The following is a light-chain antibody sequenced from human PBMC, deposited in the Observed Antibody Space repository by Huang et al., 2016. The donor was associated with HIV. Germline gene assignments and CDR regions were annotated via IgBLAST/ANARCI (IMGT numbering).Light chain of an antibody. V-gene: IGKV1-5*03. Sequence: DIQMTQSPSTLSASVGDRVTITCRASQGISSCLAWYQQAPGKAPKLLISKASTLQSGVPSRFSVSGSCTEFTLTISSLQPDDFATFYCQQCYIYPFTFGQGTKLEIK. CDR3: QQCYIYPFT. CDR1: QGISSC. J-gene: IGKJ2*01. CDR2: KAS.